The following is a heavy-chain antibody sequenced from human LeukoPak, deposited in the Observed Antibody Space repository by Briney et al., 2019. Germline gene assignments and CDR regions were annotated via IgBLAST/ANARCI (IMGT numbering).Heavy chain of an antibody. D-gene: IGHD6-13*01. CDR2: ISHRVST. CDR3: ARGRRQLVRSWGY. J-gene: IGHJ4*02. V-gene: IGHV4-34*01. CDR1: GGSFTGFY. Sequence: SETLSLTCAVYGGSFTGFYWSWIRQPPGKGLEWIGEISHRVSTNYNPSLKSRVTISVYTSKNQFSLKLTSVTAADTAVYYCARGRRQLVRSWGYWGQGTLVTVSS.